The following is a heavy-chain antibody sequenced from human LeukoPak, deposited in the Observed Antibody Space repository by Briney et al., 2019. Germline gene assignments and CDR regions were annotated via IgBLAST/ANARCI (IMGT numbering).Heavy chain of an antibody. CDR3: ASQMITFGGVIVNWFDP. CDR2: IIPIFGTA. D-gene: IGHD3-16*02. CDR1: GYTFTSYY. V-gene: IGHV1-69*13. Sequence: GASVKVSCKASGYTFTSYYMHWARQAPGQGLEWMGGIIPIFGTANYAQKFQGRVTITADESTSTAYMELSSLRSEDTAVYYCASQMITFGGVIVNWFDPWGQGTLVTVSS. J-gene: IGHJ5*02.